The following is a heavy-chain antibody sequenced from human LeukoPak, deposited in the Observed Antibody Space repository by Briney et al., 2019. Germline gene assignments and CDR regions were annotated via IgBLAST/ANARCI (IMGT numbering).Heavy chain of an antibody. CDR1: GFTFSDYY. V-gene: IGHV3-11*01. Sequence: GGSLRLSCAASGFTFSDYYMSWIRQAPGKGLEWVSYISSSGSTIYYADSVKGRFTISRDNAKNSLYLQMNGLRAEDTAVYYCARPGYSGYDYYFDYWGQGTLVTVSS. CDR3: ARPGYSGYDYYFDY. D-gene: IGHD5-12*01. J-gene: IGHJ4*02. CDR2: ISSSGSTI.